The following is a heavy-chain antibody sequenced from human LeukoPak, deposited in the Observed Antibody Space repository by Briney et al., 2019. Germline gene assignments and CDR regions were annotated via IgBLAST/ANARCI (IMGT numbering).Heavy chain of an antibody. D-gene: IGHD3-3*01. CDR2: IGSSGSYI. J-gene: IGHJ4*02. CDR3: AREMLAFYDFWSGYLTSYFDY. V-gene: IGHV3-21*04. Sequence: GGSLRLSCEVSGFTFSSYHMNWVRQAPGKGLEWVSSIGSSGSYIYYADSLTGRFTISRDNAKNSLYLQMNSLRAEDTAVYYCAREMLAFYDFWSGYLTSYFDYWGQGTLVTVSS. CDR1: GFTFSSYH.